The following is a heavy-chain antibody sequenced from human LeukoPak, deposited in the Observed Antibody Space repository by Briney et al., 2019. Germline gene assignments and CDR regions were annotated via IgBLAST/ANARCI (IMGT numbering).Heavy chain of an antibody. Sequence: GGSLRLSCAASGFTFDDYGMSWVRQAPGKGLEWVSGINWNGGSTGYADSVKGRFTISRDNAKNSLYLQMNSLRAEDTALCYCARDTVTGTTGGDYYMDVWGKGTTVTVSS. J-gene: IGHJ6*03. CDR1: GFTFDDYG. V-gene: IGHV3-20*04. CDR2: INWNGGST. CDR3: ARDTVTGTTGGDYYMDV. D-gene: IGHD1-20*01.